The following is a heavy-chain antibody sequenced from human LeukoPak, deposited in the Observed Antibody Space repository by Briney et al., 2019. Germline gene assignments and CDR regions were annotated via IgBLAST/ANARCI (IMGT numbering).Heavy chain of an antibody. CDR1: GGSTSSYY. CDR2: IYYSGST. J-gene: IGHJ5*02. D-gene: IGHD3-10*01. CDR3: ARGGVLWFGELQNWFDP. Sequence: SETLSLTCTVSGGSTSSYYWSWIRQPPGKGLEWIGYIYYSGSTNYNPSLKSRVTISVDTSKNQFSLKLSSVTAADTAVYYCARGGVLWFGELQNWFDPWGQGTLVTVSS. V-gene: IGHV4-59*01.